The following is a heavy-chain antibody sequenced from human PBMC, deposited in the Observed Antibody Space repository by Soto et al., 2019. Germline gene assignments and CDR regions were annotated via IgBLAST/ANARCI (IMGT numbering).Heavy chain of an antibody. CDR2: ISGSGGST. CDR1: GFTFSSYA. D-gene: IGHD6-19*01. Sequence: PGESLKISCAASGFTFSSYAMSWVRQAPGKGLEWVSAISGSGGSTYYADSVKGRFTISRDNSKNTLYLQMNSLRAEDTAVYYCAKSETDWHSSGWYFDYWGQGTLVTVSS. V-gene: IGHV3-23*01. J-gene: IGHJ4*02. CDR3: AKSETDWHSSGWYFDY.